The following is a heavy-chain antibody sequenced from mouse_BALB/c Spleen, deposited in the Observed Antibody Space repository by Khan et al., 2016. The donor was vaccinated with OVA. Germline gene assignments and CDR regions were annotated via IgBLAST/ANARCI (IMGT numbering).Heavy chain of an antibody. CDR2: IWSGGST. CDR1: GFSLTHYG. V-gene: IGHV2-2*02. Sequence: QVQLKESGPGLVQPSQSLSITCTVSGFSLTHYGVHWVRQSPGKGLEWLGVIWSGGSTDYNEDFTSRLNISKDNSKNQAFFKMNSLQANDTAIYYCARNDDYDEGLAYWGQGTLVTVAA. D-gene: IGHD2-4*01. CDR3: ARNDDYDEGLAY. J-gene: IGHJ3*01.